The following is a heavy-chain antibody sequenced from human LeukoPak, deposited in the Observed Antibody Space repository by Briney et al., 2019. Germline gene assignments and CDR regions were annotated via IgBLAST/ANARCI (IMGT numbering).Heavy chain of an antibody. V-gene: IGHV3-30*04. CDR3: AELGITMIGGV. J-gene: IGHJ6*04. D-gene: IGHD3-10*02. CDR1: GFTFSSYA. CDR2: ISYDGSNK. Sequence: GGSLRLSCAASGFTFSSYAMHWVRQAPGKGLEWVAVISYDGSNKKYADSVKGRFTISRVNSQKTLYLQMNSLRAEDTAVYYCAELGITMIGGVWGKGTTVTISS.